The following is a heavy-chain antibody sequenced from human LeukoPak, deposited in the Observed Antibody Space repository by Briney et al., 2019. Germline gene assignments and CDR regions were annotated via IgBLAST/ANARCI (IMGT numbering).Heavy chain of an antibody. J-gene: IGHJ4*02. Sequence: GGSLRLSCAASGFTFSSYGMSWVRQAPGKGLEWVSAISGSGVTTYFADSVKGRFTISRDNSKNTLYLQMNSLRAEDTAVYYCARDGGSGWYNYWGQGTLVTVSS. D-gene: IGHD6-19*01. V-gene: IGHV3-23*01. CDR2: ISGSGVTT. CDR3: ARDGGSGWYNY. CDR1: GFTFSSYG.